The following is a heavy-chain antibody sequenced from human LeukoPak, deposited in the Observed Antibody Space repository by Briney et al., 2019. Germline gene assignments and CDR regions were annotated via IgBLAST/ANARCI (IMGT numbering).Heavy chain of an antibody. CDR2: VTSSGDGT. CDR3: AKGTDTTGGQNFDI. V-gene: IGHV3-23*01. CDR1: GFTFTSYA. J-gene: IGHJ4*02. Sequence: PGGSLRLTCEASGFTFTSYAMHWVRQAPGKGLEWLSSVTSSGDGTFYTDSLSGRFTISRDNAKKAVFLQMKSLRRGDSALYFCAKGTDTTGGQNFDIWGQGTLVTVSS. D-gene: IGHD2-8*02.